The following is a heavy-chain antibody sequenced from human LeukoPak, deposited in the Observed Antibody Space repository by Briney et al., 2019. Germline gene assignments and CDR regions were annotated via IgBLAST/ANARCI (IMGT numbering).Heavy chain of an antibody. CDR1: GCTLTELS. J-gene: IGHJ6*03. D-gene: IGHD3-16*01. Sequence: GASVNVSCKVSGCTLTELSMHGVRQAPGNRLEGMGGYDLSDGETNYAQKLQGRVTMTTDTSTSTAYMELRRLRSHDTAVYYCARMGGITSPPGYYYMDVWGKGTTVTISS. CDR3: ARMGGITSPPGYYYMDV. V-gene: IGHV1-24*01. CDR2: YDLSDGET.